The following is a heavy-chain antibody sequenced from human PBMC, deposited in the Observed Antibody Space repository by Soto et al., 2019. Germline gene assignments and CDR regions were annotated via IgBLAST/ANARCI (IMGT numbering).Heavy chain of an antibody. Sequence: SETLSLTCTVSGGSISSDNYYWSWIHQPPGKGLEWIGYIYYSGSTYYNPSLKSRVIISIDTSKNQFSLRLSSVTAADTAVYYCASTSYFDNSGSAYWGQGTLVTVSS. J-gene: IGHJ4*02. CDR1: GGSISSDNYY. CDR3: ASTSYFDNSGSAY. D-gene: IGHD3-22*01. CDR2: IYYSGST. V-gene: IGHV4-30-4*01.